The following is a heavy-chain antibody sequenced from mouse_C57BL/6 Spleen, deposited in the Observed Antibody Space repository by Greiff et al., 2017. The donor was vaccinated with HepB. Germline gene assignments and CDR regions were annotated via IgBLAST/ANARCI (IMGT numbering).Heavy chain of an antibody. CDR2: IDPSDSYT. CDR3: AREGDINAWFAY. J-gene: IGHJ3*01. Sequence: VQLQQPGAELVKPGASVKLSCKASGYTFTSYWMQWVKQRPGQGLEWIGEIDPSDSYTNYNQKFKGKATLTVDTSSSPAYMQLSSLTSEDSAVYYCAREGDINAWFAYWGQGTLVTVSA. CDR1: GYTFTSYW. D-gene: IGHD1-1*01. V-gene: IGHV1-50*01.